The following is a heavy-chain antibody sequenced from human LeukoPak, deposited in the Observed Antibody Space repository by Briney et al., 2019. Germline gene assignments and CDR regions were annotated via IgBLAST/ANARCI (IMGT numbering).Heavy chain of an antibody. CDR1: GYSFTSYG. CDR2: ISAYNGNT. J-gene: IGHJ5*02. Sequence: ASVTVSCTASGYSFTSYGFNWVRQAPGQGLEWMGWISAYNGNTNYAQKLQGRVTMTTDTSTSTAYMELRSLRSDDTAVYYCARVLRQQLPKYNWFDPWGQGTLVTVSS. D-gene: IGHD6-13*01. CDR3: ARVLRQQLPKYNWFDP. V-gene: IGHV1-18*01.